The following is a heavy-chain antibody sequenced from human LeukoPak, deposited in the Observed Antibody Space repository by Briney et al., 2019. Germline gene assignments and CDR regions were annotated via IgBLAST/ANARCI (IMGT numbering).Heavy chain of an antibody. CDR2: MYYSGST. D-gene: IGHD1-26*01. CDR3: ARDTYDYYFDP. J-gene: IGHJ5*02. Sequence: SETPSLTCTVSGDSINSHHWNWIRQPPGKGLEWIGYMYYSGSTMYNRSLKSRVAISIDTSKNRFSLKLSSVTAADTAVYYCARDTYDYYFDPWGQGILVTVSS. V-gene: IGHV4-59*11. CDR1: GDSINSHH.